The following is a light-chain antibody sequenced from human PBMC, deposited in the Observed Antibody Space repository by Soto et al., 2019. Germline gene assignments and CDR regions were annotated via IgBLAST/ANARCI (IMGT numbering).Light chain of an antibody. CDR3: QHNGSPYT. CDR2: DAS. CDR1: QSVSSSY. Sequence: EIVLTQSPATLSLSPGERATLSCGASQSVSSSYLAWYQQKPGLAPRLLIYDASSRATGIPDRVSGSGSGTDFTITIRRLEHVAFEVYYLQHNGSPYTFGPGTRLEIK. V-gene: IGKV3D-20*01. J-gene: IGKJ5*01.